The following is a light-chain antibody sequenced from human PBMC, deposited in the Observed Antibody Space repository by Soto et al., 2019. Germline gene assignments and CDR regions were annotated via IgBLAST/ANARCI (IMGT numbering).Light chain of an antibody. CDR2: EVT. Sequence: QSALTQPASVSGSPGQSITISCTGTSSDVGGHNFVSWYQHHPGKAPKLMIYEVTHRPSGISDRFSGSKSGNTASLTISGLQADDEADYYCNSYTSTFTWVFGGGTKLTVL. CDR1: SSDVGGHNF. J-gene: IGLJ3*02. CDR3: NSYTSTFTWV. V-gene: IGLV2-14*01.